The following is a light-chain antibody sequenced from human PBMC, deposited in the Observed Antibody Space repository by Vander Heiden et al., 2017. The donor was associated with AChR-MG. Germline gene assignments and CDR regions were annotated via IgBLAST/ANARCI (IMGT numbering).Light chain of an antibody. Sequence: HSALTQPASVSGSPGQSVAISCTGTSNDVGGYNYVSWYQHHPGKAPKVIIFDVSMRPSGVSNRFSGSKSGNTASLTISGLQAEDEADYYCSSYTGSSTWVFGGGTKVTVL. CDR2: DVS. CDR3: SSYTGSSTWV. CDR1: SNDVGGYNY. J-gene: IGLJ3*02. V-gene: IGLV2-14*03.